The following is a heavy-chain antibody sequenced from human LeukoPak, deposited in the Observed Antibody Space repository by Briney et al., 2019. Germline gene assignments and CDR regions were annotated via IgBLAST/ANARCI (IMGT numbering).Heavy chain of an antibody. J-gene: IGHJ5*02. CDR2: IYYSGST. D-gene: IGHD5-12*01. CDR1: GGXISNYD. CDR3: ARDRAEGGGYWFDP. V-gene: IGHV4-59*01. Sequence: SETLSLTCTVSGGXISNYDCSWIRQPPGKGLEYIGYIYYSGSTNYNPSLKSRVTISVDTSKNQFSLKLTSVTAADTAVYYCARDRAEGGGYWFDPWAREPWSPSPQ.